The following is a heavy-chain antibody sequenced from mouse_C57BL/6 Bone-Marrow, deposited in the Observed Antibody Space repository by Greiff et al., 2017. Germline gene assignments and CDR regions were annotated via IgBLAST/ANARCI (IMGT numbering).Heavy chain of an antibody. Sequence: VQLQQPGAELVKPGASVKVSCKASGYTFTSYWMHWVKQRPGQGLEWIGRIHPSDSDTNYNQKFKGKATLTVDKSSSTAYMQLSSLTTNDSAFYYAAMPTVAPYYFDYWGQGTTLTVSS. D-gene: IGHD1-1*01. CDR1: GYTFTSYW. CDR3: AMPTVAPYYFDY. V-gene: IGHV1-74*01. J-gene: IGHJ2*01. CDR2: IHPSDSDT.